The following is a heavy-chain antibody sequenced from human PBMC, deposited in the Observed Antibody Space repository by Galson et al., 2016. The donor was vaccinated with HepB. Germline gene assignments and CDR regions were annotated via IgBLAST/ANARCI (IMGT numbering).Heavy chain of an antibody. Sequence: SLRLSCAASGFTPSTYYMHWVRQAPGKGLEWVSLIYSVGTPHYADSVKGRFTMSRDSSKNTLYLQMNSLSADDTAVYFCARDPGGGPTHGYWGQGTLVTVSS. CDR2: IYSVGTP. CDR1: GFTPSTYY. CDR3: ARDPGGGPTHGY. D-gene: IGHD3-16*01. V-gene: IGHV3-66*01. J-gene: IGHJ4*02.